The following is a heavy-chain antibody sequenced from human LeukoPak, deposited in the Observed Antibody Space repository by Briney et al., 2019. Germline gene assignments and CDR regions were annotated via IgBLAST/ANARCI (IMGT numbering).Heavy chain of an antibody. D-gene: IGHD3-3*01. Sequence: SETLSLTCTVSGGSVSSGSYYWSWIRQPPGKGLGWIGYIYYSGSTNYNPSLKSRVTISVDTSKNQFSLKLSSVTAADTAVYYCARAPYYDFWSGYGFFDYWGQGTLVTVSS. CDR3: ARAPYYDFWSGYGFFDY. V-gene: IGHV4-61*01. J-gene: IGHJ4*02. CDR2: IYYSGST. CDR1: GGSVSSGSYY.